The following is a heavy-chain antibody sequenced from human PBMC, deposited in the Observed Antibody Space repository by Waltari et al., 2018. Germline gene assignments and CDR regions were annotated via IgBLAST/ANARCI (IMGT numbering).Heavy chain of an antibody. CDR1: GFSLSSYW. CDR3: ARDVNGVLDY. J-gene: IGHJ4*02. Sequence: EVQLVESGGGLVQPGGSLRLSCAASGFSLSSYWMSWVRQGPGKGLEWVANIRKDGLDRGHGDSVKGRFIISRDNARNSVYLQMNSLTAEDTAVYYCARDVNGVLDYWGQGTLVTVSS. CDR2: IRKDGLDR. D-gene: IGHD2-8*01. V-gene: IGHV3-7*01.